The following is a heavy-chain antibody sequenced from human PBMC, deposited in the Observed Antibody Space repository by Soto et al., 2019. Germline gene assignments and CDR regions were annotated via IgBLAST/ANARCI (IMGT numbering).Heavy chain of an antibody. V-gene: IGHV1-18*01. CDR2: ISPYTGHT. J-gene: IGHJ6*02. D-gene: IGHD3-16*01. CDR1: GYIFVNYG. CDR3: VMVDNYVTPTPQDV. Sequence: QVQLVQSGDEVKKPGASVKVSCKASGYIFVNYGIAWVRQAPGQGLEWMGWISPYTGHTHSATQVQGRLTMTTDTSTSTAYMDLGSLTSDDTAVYYCVMVDNYVTPTPQDVWGQGTTVTVSS.